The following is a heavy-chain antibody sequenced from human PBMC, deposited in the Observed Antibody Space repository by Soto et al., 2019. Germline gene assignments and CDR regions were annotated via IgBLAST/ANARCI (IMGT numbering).Heavy chain of an antibody. J-gene: IGHJ4*02. CDR3: ARDHFPGYSGYDVVDY. CDR1: GFTFSSYS. CDR2: ISSSSSYI. Sequence: GGSLRLSCAASGFTFSSYSMNWVRQAPGKGLEWVSSISSSSSYIYYADSVKGRFTISRDNAKNSLYLQMNSLRAEDTAVYYCARDHFPGYSGYDVVDYWGQGTXVTVSS. D-gene: IGHD5-12*01. V-gene: IGHV3-21*01.